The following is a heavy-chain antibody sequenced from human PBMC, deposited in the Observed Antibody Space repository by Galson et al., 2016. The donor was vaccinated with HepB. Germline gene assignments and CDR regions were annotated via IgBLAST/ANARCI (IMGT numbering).Heavy chain of an antibody. CDR1: GFTFSNAW. Sequence: SLRLSCAASGFTFSNAWMSWVRQAPGKGLEWVGRIKSKSDGGTTDYAAAVKGRFTISRDDSKDTLYLQMNSLKTEDTAVYYCTCEQGTLTGDGERFDPWGQGTLVTVSS. J-gene: IGHJ5*02. CDR2: IKSKSDGGTT. CDR3: TCEQGTLTGDGERFDP. V-gene: IGHV3-15*01. D-gene: IGHD7-27*01.